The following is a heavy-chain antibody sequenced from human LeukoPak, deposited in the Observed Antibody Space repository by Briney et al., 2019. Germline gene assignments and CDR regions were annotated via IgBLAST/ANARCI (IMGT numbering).Heavy chain of an antibody. CDR1: GGSISSYY. Sequence: SETLSLTCTVSGGSISSYYWSWIRQPPGKGLEWIGYIYYSGSTNYNPSLKSRVTISVDTSKNQFSLKLSSVTAADTAVYYCASTYGDQRGSSYYYYMDVWGKGTTVTVSS. V-gene: IGHV4-59*01. J-gene: IGHJ6*03. CDR3: ASTYGDQRGSSYYYYMDV. CDR2: IYYSGST. D-gene: IGHD4-17*01.